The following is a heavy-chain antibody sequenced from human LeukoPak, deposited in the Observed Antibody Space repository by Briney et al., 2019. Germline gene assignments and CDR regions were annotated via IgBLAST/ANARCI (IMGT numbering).Heavy chain of an antibody. Sequence: GSLRLSCAASGFTFSNAWMSWVRQAPGKGLEWVGRIKSKTDGGTTDYAAPVKGRFTISRDDSKNTLYLQMNSLKTEDTAVYYCTTTSRFLGDDAFDIWGQGTMVTVSS. CDR3: TTTSRFLGDDAFDI. J-gene: IGHJ3*02. CDR1: GFTFSNAW. V-gene: IGHV3-15*01. D-gene: IGHD3-16*01. CDR2: IKSKTDGGTT.